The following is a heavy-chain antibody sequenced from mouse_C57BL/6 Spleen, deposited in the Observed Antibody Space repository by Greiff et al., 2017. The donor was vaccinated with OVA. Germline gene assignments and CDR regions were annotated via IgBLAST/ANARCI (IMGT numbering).Heavy chain of an antibody. J-gene: IGHJ4*01. V-gene: IGHV3-6*01. CDR1: GYSITSGYY. D-gene: IGHD2-10*01. CDR2: ISYDGSN. CDR3: ATYYEAMDY. Sequence: VQLKESGPGLVKPSQSLSLTCSVTGYSITSGYYWNWIRQFPGNKLEWMGYISYDGSNNYNPSLKNRISITRDTSKNQFFLKLNSVTTEDTATYYCATYYEAMDYWGQGTSVTVSS.